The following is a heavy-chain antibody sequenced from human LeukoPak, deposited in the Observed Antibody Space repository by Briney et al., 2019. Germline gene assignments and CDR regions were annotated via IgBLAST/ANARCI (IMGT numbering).Heavy chain of an antibody. CDR2: FDPEDGET. D-gene: IGHD6-13*01. J-gene: IGHJ3*02. CDR3: ATIIAAAGLVAFDI. Sequence: ASVKVSCKVSGYTLTELSMHWVRQAPGKGLEWMGGFDPEDGETIYAQKFQGKVTMTEDTSTDTAYMELSSLRSEDTAVYYCATIIAAAGLVAFDIWGQGTMVTVSS. CDR1: GYTLTELS. V-gene: IGHV1-24*01.